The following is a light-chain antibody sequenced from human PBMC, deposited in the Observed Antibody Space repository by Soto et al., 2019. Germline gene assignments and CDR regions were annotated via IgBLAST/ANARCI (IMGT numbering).Light chain of an antibody. V-gene: IGLV2-14*01. CDR3: SSYTSSSTPL. Sequence: QSALTQPASVSGSPGQSITISCTGTSSDVGGYNYVAWYQQHPGKAPKLMIYDVSNRPSGVSNRCSGSKSVNTASLTISGLQAEDVADYYCSSYTSSSTPLFGGGTKLTVL. CDR1: SSDVGGYNY. J-gene: IGLJ2*01. CDR2: DVS.